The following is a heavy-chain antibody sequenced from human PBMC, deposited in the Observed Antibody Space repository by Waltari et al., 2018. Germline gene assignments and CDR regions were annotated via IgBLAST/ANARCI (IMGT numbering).Heavy chain of an antibody. Sequence: QVQLQESGPGLVKPSETLSLTCTVSGGSISSYYWSWIRQPAGKGLAWIGRIYTRGGTNYNPSLKSRVTRSVDTSKNQFSLKLSSVTAADTAVYYCARDTPYYDSSGYYLGYYFDYWGQGTLVTVSS. CDR3: ARDTPYYDSSGYYLGYYFDY. CDR2: IYTRGGT. CDR1: GGSISSYY. V-gene: IGHV4-4*07. D-gene: IGHD3-22*01. J-gene: IGHJ4*02.